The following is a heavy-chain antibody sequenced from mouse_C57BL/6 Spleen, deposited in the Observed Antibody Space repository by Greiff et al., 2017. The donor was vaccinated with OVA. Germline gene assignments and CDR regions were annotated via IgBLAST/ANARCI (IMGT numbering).Heavy chain of an antibody. Sequence: EVNVVESEGGLVQPGSSMKLSCTASGFTFSDYYMAWVRQVPEKGLEWVANINYDGSSTYYLDSLKSRFIISRDNAKNILYLQMSSLKSEDTATYYCAREDGNSFDYWGQGTTLTVSS. CDR2: INYDGSST. V-gene: IGHV5-16*01. CDR3: AREDGNSFDY. J-gene: IGHJ2*01. CDR1: GFTFSDYY. D-gene: IGHD2-1*01.